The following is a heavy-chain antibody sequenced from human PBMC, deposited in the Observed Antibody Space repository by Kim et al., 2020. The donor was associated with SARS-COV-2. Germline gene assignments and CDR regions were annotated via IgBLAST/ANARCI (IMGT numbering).Heavy chain of an antibody. CDR2: IYYSGST. CDR3: ARHVGLPGYQLLFPFDI. D-gene: IGHD2-2*01. Sequence: SETLSLTCTVSGGSISSSSYYWGWIRQPPGKGLEWIGSIYYSGSTYYNPSLKSRVTISVDTSKNQFSLKLSSVTAADTAVYYCARHVGLPGYQLLFPFDIWGQGTMVTVSS. CDR1: GGSISSSSYY. V-gene: IGHV4-39*01. J-gene: IGHJ3*02.